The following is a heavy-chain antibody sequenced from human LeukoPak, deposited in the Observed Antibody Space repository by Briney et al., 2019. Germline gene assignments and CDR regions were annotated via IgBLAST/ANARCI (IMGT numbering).Heavy chain of an antibody. V-gene: IGHV3-30*03. J-gene: IGHJ4*02. CDR3: ARKRDYFDY. Sequence: GGSLRLSCAASGFTFRNYDMHWVRQTPGKGLEWVAVISFDGSNKYYADSVKGRFTISRDDSKNTLSLQMNSLKPEDTAVYYCARKRDYFDYWGQGTLVTVSS. CDR1: GFTFRNYD. CDR2: ISFDGSNK.